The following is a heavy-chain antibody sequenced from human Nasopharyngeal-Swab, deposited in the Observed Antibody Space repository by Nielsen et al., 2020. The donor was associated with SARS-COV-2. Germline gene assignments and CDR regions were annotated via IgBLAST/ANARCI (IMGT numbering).Heavy chain of an antibody. CDR3: ARVSQDSRRVCY. J-gene: IGHJ4*02. CDR1: GDIFTGDD. CDR2: RNPTSGNT. Sequence: AAVKDSCKAAGDIFTGDDSKWGRQDTGEGLEGRGWRNPTSGNTGYAQKFEGRVTMTRNTSINTAYMELTNLRSEDTAVYYCARVSQDSRRVCYWSQGTPVTLSS. V-gene: IGHV1-8*01. D-gene: IGHD3-22*01.